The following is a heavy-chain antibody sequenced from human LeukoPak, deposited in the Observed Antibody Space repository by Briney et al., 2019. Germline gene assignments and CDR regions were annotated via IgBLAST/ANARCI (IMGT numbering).Heavy chain of an antibody. D-gene: IGHD5-18*01. CDR2: IIHIFGSS. V-gene: IGHV1-69*13. CDR1: GYTFTSYA. CDR3: ARVTHTELSTWFDP. J-gene: IGHJ5*02. Sequence: SVKVSCKASGYTFTSYAINWVRQAPGQGLEWMGGIIHIFGSSNYAQKFQGRVTITADESTTTAYMELSSLRSEDTAVYYCARVTHTELSTWFDPWGQGTLVTVSS.